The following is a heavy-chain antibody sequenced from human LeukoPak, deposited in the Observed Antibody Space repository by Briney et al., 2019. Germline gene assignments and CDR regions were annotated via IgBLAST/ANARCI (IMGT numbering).Heavy chain of an antibody. CDR1: GFTFNNYW. J-gene: IGHJ1*01. Sequence: GGSLRLSCAASGFTFNNYWMSWVRQAPGKGLEWVANIKQDGSEKHYVDSVKGRFTISRDNAKNSLYLQMNSLRAEDTAVYYCARDSQGIAAADTGYFQHWGQGTLVTVSS. CDR3: ARDSQGIAAADTGYFQH. D-gene: IGHD6-13*01. CDR2: IKQDGSEK. V-gene: IGHV3-7*03.